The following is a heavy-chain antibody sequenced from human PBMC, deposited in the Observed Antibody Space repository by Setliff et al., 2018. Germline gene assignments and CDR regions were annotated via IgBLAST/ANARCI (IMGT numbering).Heavy chain of an antibody. D-gene: IGHD3-22*01. V-gene: IGHV4-38-2*01. CDR3: ARHYYDSGGYYIDY. CDR1: GYSISSDSY. J-gene: IGHJ4*02. CDR2: IYHSGRN. Sequence: ASETLSLTCAVSGYSISSDSYWGWIRQPPGKGLEWIGSIYHSGRNYYNPPLKSRVIISVDTSKNQFSLKLSSVTAADTAVYYCARHYYDSGGYYIDYWGQGTLVTVSS.